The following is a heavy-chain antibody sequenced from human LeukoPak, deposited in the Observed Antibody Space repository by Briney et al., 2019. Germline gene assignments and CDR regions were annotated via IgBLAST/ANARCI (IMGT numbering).Heavy chain of an antibody. CDR2: IYYSGST. CDR3: ARLDSSGYYYEIDY. Sequence: EPSETLSLTCTVSGGSISSYYWSWIRQPPGKGLEWIGYIYYSGSTNYNPSLKSRVTISVDTSKNQFSLKLSSVTAADTAVYYCARLDSSGYYYEIDYWGQGTLVTVSS. V-gene: IGHV4-59*12. D-gene: IGHD3-22*01. J-gene: IGHJ4*02. CDR1: GGSISSYY.